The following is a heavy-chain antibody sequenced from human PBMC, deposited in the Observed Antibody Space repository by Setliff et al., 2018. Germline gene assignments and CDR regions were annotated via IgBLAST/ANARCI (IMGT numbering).Heavy chain of an antibody. CDR1: GCTFTDYA. CDR3: AKATSLVITLQYFDY. CDR2: INPDKGNT. Sequence: ASVKVSCKASGCTFTDYAIHWVRQAPGQRPEWMGWINPDKGNTKYSQKFQDRVTIIRDTSASTAYMELSSLRSEDTAVYYCAKATSLVITLQYFDYWGQGTLVTVSS. V-gene: IGHV1-3*01. J-gene: IGHJ4*02. D-gene: IGHD3-22*01.